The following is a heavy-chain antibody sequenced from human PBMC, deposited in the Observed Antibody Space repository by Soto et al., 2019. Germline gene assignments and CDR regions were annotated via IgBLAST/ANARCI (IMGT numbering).Heavy chain of an antibody. Sequence: QTGGSLRLSCAASGFTFSSYSMNWVRQAPGKGLEWVSYISSSSSTIYYADSVKGRFTISRDNAKNSPYLQMNSLRDEDTAAYYCARDQGDSSGWYDAYYYYHYGMDVWGQGTTVTVS. CDR2: ISSSSSTI. CDR1: GFTFSSYS. D-gene: IGHD6-19*01. CDR3: ARDQGDSSGWYDAYYYYHYGMDV. J-gene: IGHJ6*02. V-gene: IGHV3-48*02.